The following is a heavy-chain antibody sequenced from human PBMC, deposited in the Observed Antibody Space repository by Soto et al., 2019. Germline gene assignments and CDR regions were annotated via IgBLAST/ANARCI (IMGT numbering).Heavy chain of an antibody. Sequence: GGSLRLSCAASGFTFSSYWMSWVRQAPGKGLEWVANIKQDGSEKYYVDSVEGRFTISRVNAKNSLYLQMNSLRAEDTAVSYCARDSEYYDILTDYKDMDVWGKGTTVTVSS. V-gene: IGHV3-7*01. CDR1: GFTFSSYW. CDR2: IKQDGSEK. J-gene: IGHJ6*03. CDR3: ARDSEYYDILTDYKDMDV. D-gene: IGHD3-9*01.